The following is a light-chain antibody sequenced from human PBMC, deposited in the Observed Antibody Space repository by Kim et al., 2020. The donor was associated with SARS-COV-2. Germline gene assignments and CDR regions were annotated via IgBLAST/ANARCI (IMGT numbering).Light chain of an antibody. CDR2: QDS. CDR1: KLGDKY. CDR3: QAWDSSTVV. J-gene: IGLJ2*01. Sequence: ELTQPPSVSVSPGQTASITCSGDKLGDKYACWYQQKPGQSPVLVIYQDSKRPSGISERFSGSNSGNTATLTISGTQAMDEADYYCQAWDSSTVVFGGGTKLTVL. V-gene: IGLV3-1*01.